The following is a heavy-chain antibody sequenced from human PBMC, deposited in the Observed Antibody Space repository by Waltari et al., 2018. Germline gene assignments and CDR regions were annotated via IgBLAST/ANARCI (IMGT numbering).Heavy chain of an antibody. CDR3: ARTDAGDFWSGYHQPYYFDY. Sequence: QLQLQESGPGLVKPSETLSLTCTVSGGSISSSSYYWGWSRQPRGKGREWIGSIYYIGCPDYNPSLKSRVTISVDTSKNQFSLKLSSVTAADTAVYYCARTDAGDFWSGYHQPYYFDYWGQGTLVTVSS. CDR2: IYYIGCP. V-gene: IGHV4-39*07. J-gene: IGHJ4*02. CDR1: GGSISSSSYY. D-gene: IGHD3-3*01.